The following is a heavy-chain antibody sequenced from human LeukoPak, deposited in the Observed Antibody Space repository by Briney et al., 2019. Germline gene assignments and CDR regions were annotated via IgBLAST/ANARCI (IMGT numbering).Heavy chain of an antibody. J-gene: IGHJ4*02. V-gene: IGHV3-30*18. CDR2: FSYDGINK. CDR3: AKSFFAGVINLFDY. Sequence: GRSLRLSCVASGFTFSSYVMHWVRQAPGKGLEWVALFSYDGINKYYADSVKGRFTISRDNSKNTLYLQMDSLRAEDTAAYYCAKSFFAGVINLFDYWGQGTLVTVSS. CDR1: GFTFSSYV. D-gene: IGHD3-10*01.